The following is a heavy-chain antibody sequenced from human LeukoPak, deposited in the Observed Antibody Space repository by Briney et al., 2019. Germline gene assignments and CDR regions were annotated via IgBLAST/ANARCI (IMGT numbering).Heavy chain of an antibody. J-gene: IGHJ3*02. CDR1: GFTFSSYA. CDR2: ISYDGRNK. V-gene: IGHV3-30*18. Sequence: PGGSLRLSCAASGFTFSSYAMHWVRQAPGKGLEWVAVISYDGRNKYFAGSVKGRFTISRDNSKNTLYLQMNSLRAEDTAVYYCTKFGRRASTVTDDAFDIWGQGTMVTVSS. CDR3: TKFGRRASTVTDDAFDI. D-gene: IGHD4-17*01.